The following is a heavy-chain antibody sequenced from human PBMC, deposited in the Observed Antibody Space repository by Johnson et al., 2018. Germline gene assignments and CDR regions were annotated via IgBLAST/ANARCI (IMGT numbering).Heavy chain of an antibody. CDR2: INSDGSRT. V-gene: IGHV3-74*01. CDR1: GFTFSSYW. J-gene: IGHJ3*02. CDR3: ARVASTTYAFDI. Sequence: VQLQESGGGLVQPGGSLRLSCAASGFTFSSYWMHWVRQAPGKGLVWVSRINSDGSRTAYAADSVKGRFTISRDNAKNSLYLHMNSLRDEDTAVYYCARVASTTYAFDIWGQGTMVTVSS. D-gene: IGHD1-1*01.